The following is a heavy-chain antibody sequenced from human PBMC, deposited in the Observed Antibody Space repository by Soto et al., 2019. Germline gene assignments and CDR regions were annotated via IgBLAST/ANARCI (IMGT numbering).Heavy chain of an antibody. CDR1: GGSISGSY. CDR2: VYYTGST. Sequence: SETLSLTCSVSGGSISGSYWSWIRQSPGKGLEWLGYVYYTGSTNYSPSLRSRVSISVDTSKNEFSLRLSSVTAADTAVYFCAKSVAVPGAHIDYWGQGTQVTVSS. V-gene: IGHV4-59*01. CDR3: AKSVAVPGAHIDY. J-gene: IGHJ4*02. D-gene: IGHD6-19*01.